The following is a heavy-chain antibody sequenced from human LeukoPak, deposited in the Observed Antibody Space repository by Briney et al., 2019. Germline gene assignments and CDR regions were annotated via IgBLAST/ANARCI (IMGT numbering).Heavy chain of an antibody. J-gene: IGHJ4*02. V-gene: IGHV4-38-2*02. CDR1: GYSISSGYY. D-gene: IGHD3-22*01. CDR2: IYHSGST. Sequence: KPSETLSLTCTVSGYSISSGYYWGWIRQPPGKGLEWIGSIYHSGSTYYNPSLKSRVTISVGTSKNQFSLKLSSVTAADTAVYYCARVSYYDSTRIFDYWGQGTLVTVSS. CDR3: ARVSYYDSTRIFDY.